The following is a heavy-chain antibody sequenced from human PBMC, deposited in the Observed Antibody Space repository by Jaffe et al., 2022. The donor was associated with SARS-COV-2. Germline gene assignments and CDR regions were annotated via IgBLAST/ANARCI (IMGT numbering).Heavy chain of an antibody. CDR2: IYSGGST. Sequence: EVQLVESGGGLVQPGGSLRLSCAASGFTVSSNYMSWVRQAPGKGLEWVSVIYSGGSTYYADSVKGRFTISRDNSKNTLYLQMNSLRAEDTAVYYCARDPSSSPAIFDYWGQGTLVTVSS. D-gene: IGHD6-13*01. CDR1: GFTVSSNY. J-gene: IGHJ4*02. V-gene: IGHV3-66*02. CDR3: ARDPSSSPAIFDY.